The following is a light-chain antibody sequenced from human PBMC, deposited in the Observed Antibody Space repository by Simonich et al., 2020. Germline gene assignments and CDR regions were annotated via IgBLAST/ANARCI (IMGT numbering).Light chain of an antibody. V-gene: IGLV4-69*01. CDR1: SGHSSYA. J-gene: IGLJ3*02. Sequence: QLVLTQSPSASASLGASVKLTCTLSSGHSSYAIAWHQQQPEKGLRYLMKLKSDGSHSKGYGIPDRFSGSSSGAERYLTISSLQSEDEADYYCQTWGTGIRVFGGGTKLTVL. CDR3: QTWGTGIRV. CDR2: LKSDGSH.